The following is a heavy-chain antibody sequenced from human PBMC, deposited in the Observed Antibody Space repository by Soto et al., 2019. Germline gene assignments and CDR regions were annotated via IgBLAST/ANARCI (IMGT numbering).Heavy chain of an antibody. V-gene: IGHV4-39*01. Sequence: SEALCLTWTVTGGSISRSHNFWGWIRQPPGKGLELIGSIFYSGTTYNNPSLNSRVTLSVDTSKNQFSLKLNSVTAADTAVYYCARYYGVYKNYFEYWGQGTLVIVSA. J-gene: IGHJ4*02. CDR2: IFYSGTT. CDR1: GGSISRSHNF. CDR3: ARYYGVYKNYFEY. D-gene: IGHD4-17*01.